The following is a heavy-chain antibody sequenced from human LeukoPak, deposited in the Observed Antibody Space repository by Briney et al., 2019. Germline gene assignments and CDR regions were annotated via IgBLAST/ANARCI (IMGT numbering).Heavy chain of an antibody. D-gene: IGHD6-6*01. V-gene: IGHV3-9*01. Sequence: GRSLRLSCAASGFTFDDYAMHWVRQAPGKGLEWVSGISWNSGSIGYADPVKGRFTISRDNAKNSLYMQMNSLRAEDTALYYCAKDTLSIAAHRGFDYWGQGTLVTVSS. J-gene: IGHJ4*02. CDR3: AKDTLSIAAHRGFDY. CDR2: ISWNSGSI. CDR1: GFTFDDYA.